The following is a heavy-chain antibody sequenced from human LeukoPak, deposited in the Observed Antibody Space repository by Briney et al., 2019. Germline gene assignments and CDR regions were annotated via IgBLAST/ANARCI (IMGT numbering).Heavy chain of an antibody. CDR3: ASSPVAGINYYYYYMDV. CDR1: GGSISSYY. D-gene: IGHD6-19*01. V-gene: IGHV4-4*07. CDR2: IYTSGST. J-gene: IGHJ6*03. Sequence: SETLSLTCTVSGGSISSYYWSWIRQPAGKGLEWIGRIYTSGSTNYNPSLKSRVTISVDTSKNQFSLKLSSVTAADTAVYYCASSPVAGINYYYYYMDVWGKGTTVTISS.